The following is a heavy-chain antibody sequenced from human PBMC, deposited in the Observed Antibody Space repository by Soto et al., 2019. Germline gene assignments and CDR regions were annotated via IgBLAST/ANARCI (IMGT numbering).Heavy chain of an antibody. Sequence: QVQLVQSGAEVKKPGSSVKVSCKASGGTFSSYAISWVRQAPGQGLEWMGGIIPIFGTANDVQKFQGIVTITVDKSLSTGYMELGSLRSEDTAVYYCACDSGIAAAYAFDIWGQGTMVTVST. CDR1: GGTFSSYA. CDR2: IIPIFGTA. J-gene: IGHJ3*02. CDR3: ACDSGIAAAYAFDI. V-gene: IGHV1-69*06. D-gene: IGHD6-13*01.